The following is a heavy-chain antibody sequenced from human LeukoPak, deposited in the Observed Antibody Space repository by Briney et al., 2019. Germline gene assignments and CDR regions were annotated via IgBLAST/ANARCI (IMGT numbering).Heavy chain of an antibody. CDR1: GGSFSGYY. CDR2: INHSGST. D-gene: IGHD6-13*01. J-gene: IGHJ4*02. CDR3: AGATAAADY. Sequence: SETLSLTCAVYGGSFSGYYWSWIRQPPGKGLEWIGEINHSGSTNYNPSLKSRVTISVDTSKNQFPLKLSSVTAADPAVYYCAGATAAADYWGQGTLVTVSS. V-gene: IGHV4-34*01.